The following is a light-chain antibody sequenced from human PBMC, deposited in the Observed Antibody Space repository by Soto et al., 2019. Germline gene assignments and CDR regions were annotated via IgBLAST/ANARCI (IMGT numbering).Light chain of an antibody. CDR2: AAS. CDR3: QQYNHWPGT. J-gene: IGKJ2*01. Sequence: ETVMTHSPATLSVSPGERVTLSCRASQSVAKNVAWYQHKPGQPPRLLIYAASTMATGIPARFDGSGSGTEFTLTISSLQSEDCAVYFCQQYNHWPGTFGQGTKVEMK. CDR1: QSVAKN. V-gene: IGKV3-15*01.